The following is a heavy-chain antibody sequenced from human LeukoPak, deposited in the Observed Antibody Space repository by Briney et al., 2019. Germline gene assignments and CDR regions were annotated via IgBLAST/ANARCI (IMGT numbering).Heavy chain of an antibody. CDR1: GFTVSSNY. CDR3: AKDIGSTTGKLFDY. J-gene: IGHJ4*02. Sequence: GGSLRLSCAASGFTVSSNYMSWVRQAPGKGLEWVSVIYSGGSTYYADSVKGRFTISRDNAKNSLYLQMNSLRAEDTALYYCAKDIGSTTGKLFDYWGQGTLVTVSS. V-gene: IGHV3-53*05. D-gene: IGHD2-2*01. CDR2: IYSGGST.